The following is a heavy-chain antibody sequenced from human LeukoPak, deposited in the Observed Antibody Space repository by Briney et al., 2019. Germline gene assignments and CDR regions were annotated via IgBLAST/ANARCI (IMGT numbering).Heavy chain of an antibody. Sequence: ASVKVSCKASGGTFSSYAISWVRQAPGQGLEWMGGIIPIFGTANYAQRFQGRVTITADESTSTAYMELNSLRAEDTAVYYCAKSGGYLAGKSNYYYGMDVWGQGTTVTVSS. CDR3: AKSGGYLAGKSNYYYGMDV. J-gene: IGHJ6*02. V-gene: IGHV1-69*13. CDR1: GGTFSSYA. CDR2: IIPIFGTA. D-gene: IGHD6-13*01.